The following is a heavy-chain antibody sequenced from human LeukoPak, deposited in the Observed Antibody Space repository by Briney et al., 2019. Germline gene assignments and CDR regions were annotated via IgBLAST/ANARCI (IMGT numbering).Heavy chain of an antibody. V-gene: IGHV3-48*04. J-gene: IGHJ6*02. D-gene: IGHD5-24*01. CDR3: ARDQVSRWGYYYGMDV. CDR1: GFTFSSYS. CDR2: ISSSSSTI. Sequence: GGSLRLSCAASGFTFSSYSMNWVRQAPGKGLEWVSYISSSSSTIYYADSVKGRFTISRDNAKNSLYLQMNSLRAEDTAVYYCARDQVSRWGYYYGMDVWGQGTTVTVSS.